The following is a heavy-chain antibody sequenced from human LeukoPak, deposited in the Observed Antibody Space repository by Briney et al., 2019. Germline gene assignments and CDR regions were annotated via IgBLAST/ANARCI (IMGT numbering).Heavy chain of an antibody. V-gene: IGHV1-18*01. Sequence: ASVNVSCKASGYTFTSYGISWVRQAPGQGLEWMGWISAYNCNTNYAQKLQGRVTMTTDTSTSTAYMELRSLRSDDTAVYYCARSLGGSNVWYFDLWGRGTLVTVSS. J-gene: IGHJ2*01. CDR2: ISAYNCNT. CDR3: ARSLGGSNVWYFDL. CDR1: GYTFTSYG. D-gene: IGHD1-26*01.